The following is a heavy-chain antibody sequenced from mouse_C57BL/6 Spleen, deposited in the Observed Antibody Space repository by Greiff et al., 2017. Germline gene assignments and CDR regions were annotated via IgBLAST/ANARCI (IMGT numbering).Heavy chain of an antibody. J-gene: IGHJ2*02. CDR1: GYTFTSYW. Sequence: QVQLQQPGAELVKPGASVKLSCKASGYTFTSYWMQWVKQRPGQGLEWIGEIEPSDSYTNYNQKFKGKATFTVDTPSSTAYMQLSSLSSEDSTVYYCAGRDCGSRYYFDYWGQGTSLTVSS. V-gene: IGHV1-50*01. D-gene: IGHD1-1*01. CDR3: AGRDCGSRYYFDY. CDR2: IEPSDSYT.